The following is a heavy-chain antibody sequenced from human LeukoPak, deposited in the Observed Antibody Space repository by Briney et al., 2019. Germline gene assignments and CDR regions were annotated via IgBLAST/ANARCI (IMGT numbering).Heavy chain of an antibody. V-gene: IGHV1-69*06. CDR1: GGTFSSYA. CDR3: ARAIRGSKIASRYYLYYMDV. Sequence: ASVKASCKASGGTFSSYAISWVRQAPGQGLEWMGGIIPIFGTANYAQKFQGRVTITADKSTSTAYMELSSLRSEDTAVYYCARAIRGSKIASRYYLYYMDVWGKGTTVTVSS. CDR2: IIPIFGTA. D-gene: IGHD1-26*01. J-gene: IGHJ6*03.